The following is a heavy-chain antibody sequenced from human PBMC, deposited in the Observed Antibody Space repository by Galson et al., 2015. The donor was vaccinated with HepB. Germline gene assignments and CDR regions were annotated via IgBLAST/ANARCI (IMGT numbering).Heavy chain of an antibody. V-gene: IGHV3-48*01. CDR3: ARRGYQLGFDF. CDR1: GVPVSKSS. J-gene: IGHJ4*02. Sequence: SLGLDCAASGVPVSKSSMNWVRQTQGKGLEWRSYIDNTGSEIYYADSVKGRFTIARDNAKNSLYLEMNSLEAEDTAVYYCARRGYQLGFDFWGQGTLVTVSS. CDR2: IDNTGSEI. D-gene: IGHD5-12*01.